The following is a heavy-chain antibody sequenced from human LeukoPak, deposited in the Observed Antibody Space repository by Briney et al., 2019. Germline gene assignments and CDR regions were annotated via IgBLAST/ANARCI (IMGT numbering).Heavy chain of an antibody. J-gene: IGHJ3*02. Sequence: PSETLSHTCTVSGGSISNYYWSWIRQPPGKGLEWIGYIYYSGSTNYNPSLKSRVTISVDTSKNQFSLKLTSVTAADTAVYYCARDYSGSNAFDIWGQGTMVTVSS. CDR3: ARDYSGSNAFDI. CDR1: GGSISNYY. CDR2: IYYSGST. D-gene: IGHD3-10*01. V-gene: IGHV4-59*01.